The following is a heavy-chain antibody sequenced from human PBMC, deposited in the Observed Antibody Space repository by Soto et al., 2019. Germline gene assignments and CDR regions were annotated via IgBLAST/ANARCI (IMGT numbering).Heavy chain of an antibody. J-gene: IGHJ4*02. V-gene: IGHV4-39*02. D-gene: IGHD2-2*02. CDR3: AREGGYCSSTSCYI. CDR1: GGAIISSSYY. Sequence: PSETLSLTCTVSGGAIISSSYYWVWIRQPPGKGLEWIGSIYYSGSTYYNPSLKSRVTISVDTSKNQFSLKLSSVTAADTAVYYCAREGGYCSSTSCYIWGQGTLVTVSS. CDR2: IYYSGST.